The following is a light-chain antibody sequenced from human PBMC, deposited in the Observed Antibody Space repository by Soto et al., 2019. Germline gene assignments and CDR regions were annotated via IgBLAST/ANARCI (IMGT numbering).Light chain of an antibody. CDR3: SSYTRSSFYV. V-gene: IGLV2-14*01. J-gene: IGLJ1*01. CDR1: CSDVGGYNY. Sequence: QSALTQPASVSGSPGQSITISCTGTCSDVGGYNYVSWYQQHPGKAPKLMIYDVSNRPSGVSNRFSGSKSGNTASLTISGLQAEDEADYYCSSYTRSSFYVFGTGTKLTVL. CDR2: DVS.